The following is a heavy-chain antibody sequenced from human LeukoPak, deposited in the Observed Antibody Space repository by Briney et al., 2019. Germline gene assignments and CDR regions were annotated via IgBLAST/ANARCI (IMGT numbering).Heavy chain of an antibody. D-gene: IGHD6-19*01. CDR2: ISWNSGSI. CDR3: AKDQWLQH. CDR1: EITNDAYA. Sequence: GRSLRLSCAASEITNDAYAMRLVRQAPGKGLEWVSGISWNSGSIGYADSVKGRFTISRDNAKNSLYLQMNSLRAEDTALYYCAKDQWLQHWGQGTLVTVSS. J-gene: IGHJ1*01. V-gene: IGHV3-9*01.